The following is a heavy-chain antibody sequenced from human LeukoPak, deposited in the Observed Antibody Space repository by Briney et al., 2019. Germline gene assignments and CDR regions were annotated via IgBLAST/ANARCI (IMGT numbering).Heavy chain of an antibody. CDR3: ARPQADSSSFGHWFDP. V-gene: IGHV4-38-2*02. CDR1: GYSISSGYY. D-gene: IGHD6-13*01. Sequence: SETLSLTCIVSGYSISSGYYWGWIRQPPGKGLEWIGSIYYSGSTYYNPSLKSRVTISVDTSKNQFSLKLSSVTAADTAVYYCARPQADSSSFGHWFDPWGQGTLVTVSS. J-gene: IGHJ5*02. CDR2: IYYSGST.